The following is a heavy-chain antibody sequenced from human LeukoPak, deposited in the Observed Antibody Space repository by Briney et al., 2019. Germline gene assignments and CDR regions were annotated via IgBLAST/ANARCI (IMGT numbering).Heavy chain of an antibody. Sequence: NPSETLSLTCAVYGGSFSGYYWSWIRQPPGKGLEWIGEINHSGSTNYNPSLKSRVTISVDTSKNQFSLKLSSVTAADTAVYYCARGIAAAGGVDYWGQGTLVTVSS. CDR1: GGSFSGYY. V-gene: IGHV4-34*01. CDR2: INHSGST. CDR3: ARGIAAAGGVDY. D-gene: IGHD6-13*01. J-gene: IGHJ4*02.